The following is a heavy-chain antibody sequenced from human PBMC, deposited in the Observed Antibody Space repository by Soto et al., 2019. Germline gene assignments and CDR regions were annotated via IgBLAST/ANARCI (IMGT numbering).Heavy chain of an antibody. CDR1: SDSISSYY. CDR3: ARAVGDPLYYLDY. J-gene: IGHJ4*02. Sequence: PSETLSLTCTVSSDSISSYYLIWIRQSPGKGLEWIGYTDYSGNTNYNPSLKSRVTISGDTSKNQFSLRLSSVTAADTAVYYCARAVGDPLYYLDYWGQGTLVTVSS. V-gene: IGHV4-59*08. CDR2: TDYSGNT. D-gene: IGHD6-19*01.